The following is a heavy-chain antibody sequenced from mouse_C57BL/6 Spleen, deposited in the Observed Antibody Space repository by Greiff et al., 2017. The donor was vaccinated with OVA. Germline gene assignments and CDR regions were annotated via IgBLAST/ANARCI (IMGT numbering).Heavy chain of an antibody. J-gene: IGHJ2*01. CDR3: ARDYYGSYYFDY. CDR2: IYPGDGDT. CDR1: GYAFSSSW. Sequence: VQLMESGPELVKPGASVKISCKASGYAFSSSWMNWVKQRPGKGLEWIGRIYPGDGDTNYNGKFKGKATLTADKSSSTAYMQLSSLTSEDSAVYFCARDYYGSYYFDYWGQGTTLTVSS. D-gene: IGHD1-1*01. V-gene: IGHV1-82*01.